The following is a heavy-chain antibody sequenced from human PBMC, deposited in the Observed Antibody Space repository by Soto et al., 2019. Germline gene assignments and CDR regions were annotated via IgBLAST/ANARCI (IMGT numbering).Heavy chain of an antibody. CDR2: IIPIFGTA. Sequence: QVQLVQSGAEVKKPGSSVTVSCKASGGTFSSYTISWVRQAPGQGLEWMGGIIPIFGTANYARKFQGRVTITADESTSTASMELSSLRSEDTAVYYCARGNHRWLQLWYFDLWGRGTLVTVSS. CDR3: ARGNHRWLQLWYFDL. J-gene: IGHJ2*01. D-gene: IGHD5-12*01. CDR1: GGTFSSYT. V-gene: IGHV1-69*12.